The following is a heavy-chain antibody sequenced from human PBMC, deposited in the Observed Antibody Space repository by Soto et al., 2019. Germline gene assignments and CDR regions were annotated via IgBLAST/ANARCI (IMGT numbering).Heavy chain of an antibody. D-gene: IGHD4-4*01. CDR3: AKTVTTLYNWFDP. V-gene: IGHV4-59*08. J-gene: IGHJ5*02. Sequence: QVQLQESGPGLVKPSETLSLTCTVSGGSISGYYWSWIRQSPEKGLEWIGHVYYSGSTKYNPSLKSRVTISVDTSKNQSSLNLRSVTAADTAVYYCAKTVTTLYNWFDPWGQGILVTVSS. CDR1: GGSISGYY. CDR2: VYYSGST.